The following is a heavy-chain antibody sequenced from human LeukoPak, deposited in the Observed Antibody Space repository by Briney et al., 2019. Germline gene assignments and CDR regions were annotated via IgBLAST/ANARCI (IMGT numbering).Heavy chain of an antibody. D-gene: IGHD3-22*01. CDR3: AKGPRDSSGYYWYYFDY. J-gene: IGHJ4*02. V-gene: IGHV3-23*01. CDR2: VSASGGTT. Sequence: GGSLRLSCTASGFTFSSYAMSWVRQAPGKGLEWVSAVSASGGTTYYADSVKGRFTISRDNSKNTLYLQMNSLRAEDTAVYYCAKGPRDSSGYYWYYFDYWGQGTLVTVSS. CDR1: GFTFSSYA.